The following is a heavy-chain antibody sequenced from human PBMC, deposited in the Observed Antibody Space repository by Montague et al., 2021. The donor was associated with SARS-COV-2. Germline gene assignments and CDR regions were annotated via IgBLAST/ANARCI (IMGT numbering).Heavy chain of an antibody. CDR1: GFIVSHNY. J-gene: IGHJ6*02. Sequence: SLRLSCAASGFIVSHNYMSWVRQAPGKGLEWVSIIYSGSNTYYDDAVKDRITITRDNTKNTLYLQLNSLRAEDTALYYCSRDPYGMDVWGQGTTVTVSS. V-gene: IGHV3-66*01. CDR3: SRDPYGMDV. CDR2: IYSGSNT.